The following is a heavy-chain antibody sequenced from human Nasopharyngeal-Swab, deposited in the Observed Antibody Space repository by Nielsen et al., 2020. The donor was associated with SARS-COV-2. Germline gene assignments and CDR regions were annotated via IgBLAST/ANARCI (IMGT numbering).Heavy chain of an antibody. CDR3: ARQTRIAVAGKGVYY. J-gene: IGHJ4*02. CDR2: IYYSGST. V-gene: IGHV4-4*02. D-gene: IGHD6-19*01. CDR1: GGSISSSNW. Sequence: SETLSLTCAVSGGSISSSNWWSWIRQPPGKGLEWIGEIYYSGSTYYNPSLKSRVTISVDTSKNQFSLKLSSVTAADTAVYYCARQTRIAVAGKGVYYWGQGTLVTVSS.